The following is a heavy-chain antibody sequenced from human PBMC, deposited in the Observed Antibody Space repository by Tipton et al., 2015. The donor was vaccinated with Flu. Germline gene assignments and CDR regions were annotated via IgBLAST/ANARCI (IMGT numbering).Heavy chain of an antibody. J-gene: IGHJ4*02. CDR2: IKQDGSEK. CDR1: GFSFSSYW. CDR3: ARSSYSSSWFFDY. V-gene: IGHV3-7*01. D-gene: IGHD6-13*01. Sequence: SLRLSCAASGFSFSSYWMNWVRQAPGKGLEWVAKIKQDGSEKYYVDSVKGRFTISRDNAKNSLYPQMNSLRAEDTAVYFCARSSYSSSWFFDYWGQGTLVTVSS.